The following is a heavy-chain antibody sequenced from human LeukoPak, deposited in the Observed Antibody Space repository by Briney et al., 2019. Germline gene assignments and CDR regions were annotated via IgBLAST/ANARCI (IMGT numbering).Heavy chain of an antibody. Sequence: GRSLRLSCAASGLTFSSYGMSWVRQGPGKGLEWVSAIRGSGDSTYYVDSVKGRFTISRDHSKNTVYLQMNSLGAEDTAVYYCAKDRRSGPPDAFDMWGQGTMVTVSS. D-gene: IGHD3-10*01. J-gene: IGHJ3*02. CDR3: AKDRRSGPPDAFDM. CDR1: GLTFSSYG. V-gene: IGHV3-23*01. CDR2: IRGSGDST.